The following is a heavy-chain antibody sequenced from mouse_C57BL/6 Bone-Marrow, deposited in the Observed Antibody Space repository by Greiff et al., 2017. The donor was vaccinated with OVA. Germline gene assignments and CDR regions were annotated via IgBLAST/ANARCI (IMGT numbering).Heavy chain of an antibody. CDR2: FSNLAYSI. CDR1: GFTFSDYG. J-gene: IGHJ4*01. D-gene: IGHD1-1*01. Sequence: EVKLMESGGGLVQPGGSLKLSCAASGFTFSDYGMAWVRQAPRKGPEWVAFFSNLAYSIYYADTVTGRFPISRENAKNTLYLEMSSLRSEDTAMYYCARQDTTVVATDYAMDYWGQGTSVTVSS. V-gene: IGHV5-15*01. CDR3: ARQDTTVVATDYAMDY.